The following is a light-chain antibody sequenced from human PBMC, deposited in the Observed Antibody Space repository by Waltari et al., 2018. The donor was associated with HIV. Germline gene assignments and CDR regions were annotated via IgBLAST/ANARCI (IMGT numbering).Light chain of an antibody. CDR3: GTWDTSVSSVV. V-gene: IGLV1-51*01. J-gene: IGLJ3*02. CDR2: DND. Sequence: QSVLTQPPSVSAAPGQPVTISCSGSAPNIENNYVSWYQLLPGTAPKLLIYDNDKRPSGVPDRFSGSKSGTSATLDITGLQTGDEADYSCGTWDTSVSSVVFGGGTKLTVL. CDR1: APNIENNY.